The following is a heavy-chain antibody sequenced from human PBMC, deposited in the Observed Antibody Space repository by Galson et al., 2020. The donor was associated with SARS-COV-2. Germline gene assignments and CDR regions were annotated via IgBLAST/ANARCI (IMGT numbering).Heavy chain of an antibody. Sequence: ASVKVSCKASGYSFTGHYISWVRQSPGQGLEWMGWMNPNDGGTSYALKFEGRVTMTRDTSITTAYMELNSLRSDDTAIYYCARDRGPTTELAFDVWGRGTKVTVSS. CDR1: GYSFTGHY. V-gene: IGHV1-2*02. CDR2: MNPNDGGT. D-gene: IGHD3-10*01. CDR3: ARDRGPTTELAFDV. J-gene: IGHJ3*01.